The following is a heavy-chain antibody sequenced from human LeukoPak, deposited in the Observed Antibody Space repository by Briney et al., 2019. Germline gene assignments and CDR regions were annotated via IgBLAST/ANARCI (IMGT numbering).Heavy chain of an antibody. CDR2: VNQAGTEK. Sequence: GGSLRLSCAASGFTFSSQWMSWVRQAPGKGLEWVANVNQAGTEKYYVDSVKGRFTISRDNAENSLYLQMSSLRAEDTAVYYCAREHYFYYIDGWGKGTTVTVSS. J-gene: IGHJ6*03. CDR1: GFTFSSQW. V-gene: IGHV3-7*03. CDR3: AREHYFYYIDG.